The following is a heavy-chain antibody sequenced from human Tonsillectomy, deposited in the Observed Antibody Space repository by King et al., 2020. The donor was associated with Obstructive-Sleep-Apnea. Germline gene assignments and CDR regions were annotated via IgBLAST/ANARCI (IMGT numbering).Heavy chain of an antibody. J-gene: IGHJ5*02. D-gene: IGHD5-12*01. V-gene: IGHV4-59*08. CDR2: IYYSGGT. Sequence: VQLQESGPGLVKPSETLSLTCTVSGGSISGYYWTWIRQPPGKGLEWIGYIYYSGGTNYNPSLKSQVTISLDTSKNPFSLKLTSVTAADTAGYYCARIGAYDGKPNWFDPWGQGTLVTVSS. CDR3: ARIGAYDGKPNWFDP. CDR1: GGSISGYY.